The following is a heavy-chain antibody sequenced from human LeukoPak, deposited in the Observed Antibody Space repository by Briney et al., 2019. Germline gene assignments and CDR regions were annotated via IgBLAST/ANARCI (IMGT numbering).Heavy chain of an antibody. Sequence: SETLSLTCAVYGGSFSGYYWSWIRQPPGKGLEWIGEINHSGSTNYNPSLKSRVTISVDTSKNQFSLKLSSVTAADTAVYYCARFEYSSSYWFDPWSQGTLVTVSS. D-gene: IGHD6-6*01. J-gene: IGHJ5*02. CDR1: GGSFSGYY. CDR2: INHSGST. CDR3: ARFEYSSSYWFDP. V-gene: IGHV4-34*01.